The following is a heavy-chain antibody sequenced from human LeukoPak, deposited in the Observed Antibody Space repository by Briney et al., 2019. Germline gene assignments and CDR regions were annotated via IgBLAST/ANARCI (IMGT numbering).Heavy chain of an antibody. CDR2: IYHSGST. CDR1: GGSISSTNW. J-gene: IGHJ6*02. CDR3: ARDKRITGTTVGMDV. D-gene: IGHD1/OR15-1a*01. V-gene: IGHV4-4*02. Sequence: SETLSLTCAVSGGSISSTNWWNWVRQPPGNGLEWIGQIYHSGSTNYNPSLKSRVTMSVDKSKNQFSLKLSSVTAADTAIYYCARDKRITGTTVGMDVWGQGTTVTVSS.